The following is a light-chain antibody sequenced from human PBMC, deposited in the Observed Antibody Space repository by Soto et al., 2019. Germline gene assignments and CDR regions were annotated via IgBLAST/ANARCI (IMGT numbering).Light chain of an antibody. CDR1: QSVRSSY. CDR2: GAP. CDR3: QQRSNWPRT. V-gene: IGKV3D-20*02. Sequence: EIVLSHSPGTLSLSPGERVTLSCRASQSVRSSYLAWYQQKPGQAPRLLIYGAPSRATGIPDRFSGSGSGTDFTLTISSLEPEDFAVYYCQQRSNWPRTFGQGTKVDI. J-gene: IGKJ1*01.